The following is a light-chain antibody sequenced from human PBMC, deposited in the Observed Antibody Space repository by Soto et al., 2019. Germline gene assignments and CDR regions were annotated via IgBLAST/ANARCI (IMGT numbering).Light chain of an antibody. V-gene: IGKV3-20*01. Sequence: EIVLTQSPDTLSLSPGERATLSCRASQYVSTTFFAWYQQKPGQAPRLLIYGTSNRATGIPDRFSGSGSGTDFTLTISRPEPEDFAVYYCQQYGSSPLTFGGGTRIEIK. J-gene: IGKJ4*01. CDR2: GTS. CDR1: QYVSTTF. CDR3: QQYGSSPLT.